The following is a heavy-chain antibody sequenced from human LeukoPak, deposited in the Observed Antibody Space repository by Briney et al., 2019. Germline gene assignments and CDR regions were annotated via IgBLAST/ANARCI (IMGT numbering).Heavy chain of an antibody. CDR2: INRDGSST. Sequence: GGSLRLSCAASGFPFSSYWMHWVRHAPGRGLVWVSRINRDGSSTTYADSVKGRFSISRDNAKNTLYLQMNSLRVEDTAVYYCARDRGYYGFDYWGQGTLVTVSS. J-gene: IGHJ4*02. V-gene: IGHV3-74*01. D-gene: IGHD3-10*01. CDR1: GFPFSSYW. CDR3: ARDRGYYGFDY.